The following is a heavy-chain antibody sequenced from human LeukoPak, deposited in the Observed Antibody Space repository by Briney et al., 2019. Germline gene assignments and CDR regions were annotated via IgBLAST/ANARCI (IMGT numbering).Heavy chain of an antibody. CDR3: ARDQYGDYFVY. CDR1: GFTVSSNY. CDR2: IYSGGST. J-gene: IGHJ4*02. Sequence: GGSLRLSCAASGFTVSSNYMSWVRQAPGKGLEWVSVIYSGGSTYYADSVKGRFTISRENSKNTLYLQMNSLRAEDTAVYYCARDQYGDYFVYWGQGTLVTVSS. V-gene: IGHV3-66*02. D-gene: IGHD4-17*01.